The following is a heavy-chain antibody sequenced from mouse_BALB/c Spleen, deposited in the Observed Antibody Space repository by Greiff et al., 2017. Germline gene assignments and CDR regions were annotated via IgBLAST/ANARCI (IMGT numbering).Heavy chain of an antibody. CDR3: ARGAYYYAMDY. V-gene: IGHV1-87*01. CDR1: GYTFTSYW. J-gene: IGHJ4*01. CDR2: IYPGDGDT. Sequence: QVQLQQSGAELARPGASVKLSCKASGYTFTSYWMQWVKQRPGQGLEWIGAIYPGDGDTRYTQKFKGKATLTADKSSSTAYMQLSSLASEDSAVYYCARGAYYYAMDYWGQGTSVTVSS.